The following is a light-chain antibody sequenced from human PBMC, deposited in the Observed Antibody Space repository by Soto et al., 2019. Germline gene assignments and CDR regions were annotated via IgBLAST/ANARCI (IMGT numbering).Light chain of an antibody. J-gene: IGKJ4*01. CDR2: GAS. V-gene: IGKV3-20*01. CDR1: QSVSSSY. Sequence: IVMTQSPGTLSLSPGERATLSCRASQSVSSSYLAWYQQKPGQAPRLLMYGASSRATGIPDRFSGSGSGTDFTLTISRLEPEDFAVYDCQQCGSSPLTFGGGTKVDIK. CDR3: QQCGSSPLT.